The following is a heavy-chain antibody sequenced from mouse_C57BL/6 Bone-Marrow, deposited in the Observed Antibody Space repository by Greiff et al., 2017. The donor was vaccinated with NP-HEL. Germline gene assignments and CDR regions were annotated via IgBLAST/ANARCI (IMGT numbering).Heavy chain of an antibody. Sequence: EVKLVESGGGLVQPKGSLKLSCAASGFSFNTYAMNWVRQAPGKGLEWVARIRSKSNNYATYYADSVKDRFTISRDDSESMLYLQMNNLKTEDTAMYYCVRHPRFGYFDVWGTGTTVTVSS. CDR2: IRSKSNNYAT. V-gene: IGHV10-1*01. J-gene: IGHJ1*03. CDR1: GFSFNTYA. CDR3: VRHPRFGYFDV.